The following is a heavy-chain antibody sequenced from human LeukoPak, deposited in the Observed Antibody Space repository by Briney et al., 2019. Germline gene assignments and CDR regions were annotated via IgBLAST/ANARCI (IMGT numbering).Heavy chain of an antibody. Sequence: GGSLRLSCAASGFDFRSYAMSWVRQAPRKGLEWVSYISGSGDRTYYADSVRGRFTISRDNSNYTVYLQMNRLRADDTAEYYCERWPPTYYYDSSGYPNDAFDIWGQGTMVTVSS. CDR3: ERWPPTYYYDSSGYPNDAFDI. CDR1: GFDFRSYA. V-gene: IGHV3-23*01. D-gene: IGHD3-22*01. CDR2: ISGSGDRT. J-gene: IGHJ3*02.